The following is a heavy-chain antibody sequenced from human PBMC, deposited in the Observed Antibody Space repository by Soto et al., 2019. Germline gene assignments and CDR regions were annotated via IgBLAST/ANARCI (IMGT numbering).Heavy chain of an antibody. CDR1: GFTFSSYD. V-gene: IGHV3-13*01. CDR3: ARDQSPGRGAFDI. Sequence: EVQLVESGGGLVQPGGSLRLSCAASGFTFSSYDMHWVRQATGKGLEWVSAMGTAGDTYYPASVKGRFTISRENAKNSLYLQKNSLRAEDTAVYYCARDQSPGRGAFDIWGQGTMVTVSS. J-gene: IGHJ3*02. CDR2: MGTAGDT. D-gene: IGHD7-27*01.